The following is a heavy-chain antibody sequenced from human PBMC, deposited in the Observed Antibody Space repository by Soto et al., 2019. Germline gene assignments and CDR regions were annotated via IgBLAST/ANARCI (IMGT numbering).Heavy chain of an antibody. CDR2: INWNGGST. CDR1: GFTFDDYG. V-gene: IGHV3-20*04. CDR3: ARGRPPIGFGELWGYYYYGMDV. J-gene: IGHJ6*02. Sequence: GGSLRLSCAASGFTFDDYGMSWVRQAPGKGLEWVSGINWNGGSTGYADSVKGRFTISRDNAKNSLYLQMNSLRAEDTALYYCARGRPPIGFGELWGYYYYGMDVWGQGTTVTVSS. D-gene: IGHD3-10*01.